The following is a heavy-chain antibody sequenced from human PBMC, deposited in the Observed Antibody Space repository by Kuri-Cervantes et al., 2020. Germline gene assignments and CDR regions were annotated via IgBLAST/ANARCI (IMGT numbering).Heavy chain of an antibody. CDR2: ISPNGGSV. Sequence: SLKISCVASGFKFGDYGMHWVRQVPGKGLEWVSGISPNGGSVGYADPAKVRFTITRDNAKNSLYLQMSGLRAEDTALYFCAKVALVGPYFYYYYIDVWGKGTSVTVSS. J-gene: IGHJ6*03. CDR3: AKVALVGPYFYYYYIDV. D-gene: IGHD3-9*01. V-gene: IGHV3-9*01. CDR1: GFKFGDYG.